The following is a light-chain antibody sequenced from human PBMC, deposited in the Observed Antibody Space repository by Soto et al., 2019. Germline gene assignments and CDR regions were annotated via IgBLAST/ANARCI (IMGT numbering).Light chain of an antibody. CDR1: QNIDHH. CDR3: QQSYSTTWT. J-gene: IGKJ1*01. CDR2: AAS. Sequence: DIPMTQSPSSLSASVGDRVTITCRASQNIDHHLNWYQHKPGRAPKLLMDAASRMQSGVPSRFSGSGTGTEFTLIINSLQPEDFATYYCQQSYSTTWTFGQGTRVEVK. V-gene: IGKV1-39*01.